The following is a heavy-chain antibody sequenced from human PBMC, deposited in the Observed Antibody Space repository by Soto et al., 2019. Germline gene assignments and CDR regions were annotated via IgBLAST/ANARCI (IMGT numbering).Heavy chain of an antibody. D-gene: IGHD4-17*01. J-gene: IGHJ4*02. CDR3: ARDVDADFRTDFDY. CDR1: GFTFSSYS. V-gene: IGHV3-48*04. CDR2: ISGNGEII. Sequence: GGSLRLSCAASGFTFSSYSMNWVRQAPGKGLEWVSYISGNGEIIQYAASARGRFTISRDNAENSVYLEMDSLRAEDTALYYCARDVDADFRTDFDYWGRGILVTVSS.